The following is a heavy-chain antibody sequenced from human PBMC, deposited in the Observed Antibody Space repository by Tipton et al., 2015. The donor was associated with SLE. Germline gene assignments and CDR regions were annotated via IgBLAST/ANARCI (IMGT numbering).Heavy chain of an antibody. Sequence: TLSLTCTVSGGSISSSSYYWGWIRQPPGKGLEWIGSIYYSGSTYYNPSLKSRVTISVDTSKNQFSLKLSSVTAADTAVYYCARDNVDFMNGGGYNGMDVWGQGTTVTVSS. CDR1: GGSISSSSYY. V-gene: IGHV4-39*07. CDR2: IYYSGST. D-gene: IGHD4-23*01. CDR3: ARDNVDFMNGGGYNGMDV. J-gene: IGHJ6*02.